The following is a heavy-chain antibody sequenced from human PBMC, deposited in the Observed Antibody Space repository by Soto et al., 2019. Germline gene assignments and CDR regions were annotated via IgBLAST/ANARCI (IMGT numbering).Heavy chain of an antibody. CDR1: GGTISSGVCS. J-gene: IGHJ4*02. CDR3: ARASTTVTTLDY. V-gene: IGHV4-30-2*01. D-gene: IGHD4-17*01. CDR2: IYHSGST. Sequence: TMCLTCTVSGGTISSGVCSWSRNRQPPGKGLEWIGYIYHSGSTYYNPSLKSRVTISVDRSKNQFSLKLSSVTAADTAVYYCARASTTVTTLDYWGQGTLVTVSS.